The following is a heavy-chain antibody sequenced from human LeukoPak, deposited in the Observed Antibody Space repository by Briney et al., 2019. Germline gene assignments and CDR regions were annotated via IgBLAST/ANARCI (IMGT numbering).Heavy chain of an antibody. J-gene: IGHJ4*02. V-gene: IGHV4-39*07. Sequence: PSETLSLTCIVSGGSISSGAYYWAWIRQPPGKGLEWIGSIYSTGSTYKNPSLKSRVTISVDTSKNQFSLKLSSVTAADTAVYYCATRYDFWSGYYPPDYWGQGTLVTVSS. CDR1: GGSISSGAYY. CDR2: IYSTGST. CDR3: ATRYDFWSGYYPPDY. D-gene: IGHD3-3*01.